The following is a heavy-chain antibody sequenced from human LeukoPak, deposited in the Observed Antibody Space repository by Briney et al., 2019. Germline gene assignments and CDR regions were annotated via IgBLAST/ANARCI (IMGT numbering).Heavy chain of an antibody. CDR3: ARGLRYFDWVFQD. CDR2: IYSDGTT. Sequence: GGSLRLSCAASGFTVGNNYMNWVRQAPGKGLEWVSVIYSDGTTYYADSVKGRFTISRDNSKNTLYLQMNSLRAEDTAVYYCARGLRYFDWVFQDWGQGTLVTVSS. D-gene: IGHD3-9*01. V-gene: IGHV3-53*01. J-gene: IGHJ4*02. CDR1: GFTVGNNY.